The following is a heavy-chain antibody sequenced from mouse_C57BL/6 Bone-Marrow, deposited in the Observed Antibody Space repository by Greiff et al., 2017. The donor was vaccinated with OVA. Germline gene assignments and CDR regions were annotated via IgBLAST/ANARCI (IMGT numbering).Heavy chain of an antibody. D-gene: IGHD1-1*01. CDR3: ARRNYYGSSGGAMDY. CDR1: GYTFTSYW. V-gene: IGHV1-55*01. J-gene: IGHJ4*01. Sequence: VQLQQPGAELVKPGASVKMSCKASGYTFTSYWITWVKQRPGQGLEWIGDIYPGSGSTNYNEKFKSKATLTVDKSSSTAYMQLSSLTSEDSAVYYCARRNYYGSSGGAMDYWGQGTSVTVSS. CDR2: IYPGSGST.